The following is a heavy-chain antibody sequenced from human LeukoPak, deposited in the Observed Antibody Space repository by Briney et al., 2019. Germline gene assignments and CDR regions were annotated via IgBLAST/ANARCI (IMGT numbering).Heavy chain of an antibody. Sequence: SVKVSCNTSGGTFISHAISWVRQAPGQGLEWMGGIIPIFGTANYAQKFQGRVTITADESTNTAYMEMSSLRSEDTAVYYCARETGDGYNWMGYWGQGTLVTVSS. CDR1: GGTFISHA. CDR2: IIPIFGTA. CDR3: ARETGDGYNWMGY. V-gene: IGHV1-69*01. J-gene: IGHJ4*02. D-gene: IGHD5-24*01.